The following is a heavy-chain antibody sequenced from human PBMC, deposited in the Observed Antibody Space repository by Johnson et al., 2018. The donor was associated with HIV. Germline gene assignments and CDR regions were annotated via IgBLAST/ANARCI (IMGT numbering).Heavy chain of an antibody. CDR1: GSTFDDYG. D-gene: IGHD2-21*01. J-gene: IGHJ3*02. CDR3: AGCGGDCSDAFDI. Sequence: VQLVESGGGVVRPGGSLRLPCAASGSTFDDYGMSWVRQAPGEGLEWVSGSNWNGGSTGYADYVKGRFTISIDNAKNSLYLQMNSLRAEDTALYYCAGCGGDCSDAFDIWGQGTMVTVSS. V-gene: IGHV3-20*04. CDR2: SNWNGGST.